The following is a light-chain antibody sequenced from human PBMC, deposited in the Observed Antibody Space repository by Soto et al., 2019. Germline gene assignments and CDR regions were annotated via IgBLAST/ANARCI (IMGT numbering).Light chain of an antibody. Sequence: DIQMTQSPSPLSASVGDRVTITCQASQDIRKHLAWYQQKPGKAPKLLISDASDLQTGDPSRFSGRGSGADYFFSVSSLQPEDVGTYYCQQYDNFPQTFGQGTKVDSK. CDR3: QQYDNFPQT. V-gene: IGKV1-33*01. CDR1: QDIRKH. CDR2: DAS. J-gene: IGKJ1*01.